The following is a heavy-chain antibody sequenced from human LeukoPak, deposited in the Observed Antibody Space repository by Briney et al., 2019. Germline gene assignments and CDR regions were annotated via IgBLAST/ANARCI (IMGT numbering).Heavy chain of an antibody. CDR1: GGTFSSYA. V-gene: IGHV1-69*01. J-gene: IGHJ3*02. CDR2: IIPIFGTA. Sequence: SVKVSCKASGGTFSSYAISWVRQAPGQGLEWMGGIIPIFGTANYAQKFQGRVTITADESKSTAYMELSSLRSEDTAVYYCARDQRVDSSGYYDAFDIWGQGTMVTVSS. D-gene: IGHD3-22*01. CDR3: ARDQRVDSSGYYDAFDI.